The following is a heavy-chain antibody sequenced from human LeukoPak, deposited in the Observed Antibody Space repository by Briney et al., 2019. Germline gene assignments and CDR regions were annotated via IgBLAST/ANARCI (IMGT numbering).Heavy chain of an antibody. Sequence: PGGSLRLSCAASGFTFSSYSMNWVRQAPGKGLEWVSSISSSSSYIYYADSVKGRFNISRDNAKNSLYLQMNSLRAEDTAVYYCARVCCSSASCYSPLFDYWGQGTLVTVSS. CDR1: GFTFSSYS. J-gene: IGHJ4*02. D-gene: IGHD2-2*01. V-gene: IGHV3-21*01. CDR2: ISSSSSYI. CDR3: ARVCCSSASCYSPLFDY.